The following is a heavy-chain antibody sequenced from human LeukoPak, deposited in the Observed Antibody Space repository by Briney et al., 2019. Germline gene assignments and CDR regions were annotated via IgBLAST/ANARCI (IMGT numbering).Heavy chain of an antibody. CDR2: ISYDGSNK. Sequence: GGSLRLSCAASGFTFSTYWMSWVRQAPGKGLEWVAVISYDGSNKYYADSVKGRFTISRDNSKNTLYLQMNSLRAEDTAVYYCASGRVAVASSSLDYWGQGTLVTVSS. V-gene: IGHV3-30*03. CDR3: ASGRVAVASSSLDY. D-gene: IGHD6-19*01. CDR1: GFTFSTYW. J-gene: IGHJ4*02.